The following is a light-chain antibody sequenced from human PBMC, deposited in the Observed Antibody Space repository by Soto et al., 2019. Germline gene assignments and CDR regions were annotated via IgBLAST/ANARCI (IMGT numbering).Light chain of an antibody. CDR2: AAS. Sequence: DIQMIQSPSSLSASVGDRVTITCRASQSISSYLNWYQQKPGKAPKLLIYAASSLQSGVPSRFSRSGSGTDFTLTIGSLQPEDFATYYCQQSYSTPPSFGQGTKLEIK. CDR1: QSISSY. J-gene: IGKJ2*01. CDR3: QQSYSTPPS. V-gene: IGKV1-39*01.